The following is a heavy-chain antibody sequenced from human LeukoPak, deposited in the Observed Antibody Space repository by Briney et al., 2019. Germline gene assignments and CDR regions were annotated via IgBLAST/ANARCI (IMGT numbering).Heavy chain of an antibody. V-gene: IGHV1-69*06. J-gene: IGHJ5*02. CDR1: GGTFSSYA. CDR3: ASSLLRNWFDP. Sequence: GASVKVSCKASGGTFSSYAISWVRQAPGQGLEWMGGIIPIFGTANYAQKFQGRVTITADKSTSTAYMELSSLRSEDTAVYYCASSLLRNWFDPWGQGTLVTVSS. D-gene: IGHD1-26*01. CDR2: IIPIFGTA.